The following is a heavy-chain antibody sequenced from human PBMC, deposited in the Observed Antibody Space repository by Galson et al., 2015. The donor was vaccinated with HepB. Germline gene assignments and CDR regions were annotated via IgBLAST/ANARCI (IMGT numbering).Heavy chain of an antibody. D-gene: IGHD6-13*01. Sequence: SLILSGAASGFTFSRYAMSWVRQAPGEGLEWVSGFSGSGGSTYYADSVKGRFTIARDNSKNTLYLQMNSLRAEDTAVYYCAKGQSSIPAGGLLDYWGQGTPVTVSS. CDR1: GFTFSRYA. CDR2: FSGSGGST. CDR3: AKGQSSIPAGGLLDY. J-gene: IGHJ4*02. V-gene: IGHV3-23*01.